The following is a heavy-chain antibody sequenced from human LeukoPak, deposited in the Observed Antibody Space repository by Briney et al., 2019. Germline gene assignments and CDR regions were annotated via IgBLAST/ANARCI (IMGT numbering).Heavy chain of an antibody. CDR3: AKDMKGYTYGFADS. Sequence: GGSLRLSCAASGFAFSSYGMHWVRQAPGKGLEWVALISYDGSNKYYADSVKGRFTVSRDNSKNTLYLQINSLRAEDTALYYCAKDMKGYTYGFADSWGQGTLVTVSS. V-gene: IGHV3-30*18. J-gene: IGHJ4*02. CDR2: ISYDGSNK. CDR1: GFAFSSYG. D-gene: IGHD5-18*01.